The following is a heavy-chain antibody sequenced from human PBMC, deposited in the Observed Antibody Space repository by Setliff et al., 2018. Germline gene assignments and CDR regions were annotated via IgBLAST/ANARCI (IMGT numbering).Heavy chain of an antibody. CDR2: SKYRGNT. D-gene: IGHD1-26*01. J-gene: IGHJ4*02. V-gene: IGHV4-34*01. CDR3: ARHPPSGSYYGGSIFYFDD. CDR1: GGSFSDYY. Sequence: SETLSLTCAVYGGSFSDYYWSWFRQSPGKGLEWIGESKYRGNTNYNAPLKSRVTISVDTSKNQLFLKLSSVTAADTAVYYCARHPPSGSYYGGSIFYFDDWGPGILVTVSS.